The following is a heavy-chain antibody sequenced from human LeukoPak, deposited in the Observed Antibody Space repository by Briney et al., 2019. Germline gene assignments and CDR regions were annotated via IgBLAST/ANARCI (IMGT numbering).Heavy chain of an antibody. V-gene: IGHV3-23*01. CDR2: ISGSGGGT. J-gene: IGHJ6*02. CDR1: GFTFISYA. CDR3: AKSQGSSGWYNYYYGMDV. D-gene: IGHD6-19*01. Sequence: GGSLRLSRAASGFTFISYAMSWVRQAPGKGLDWVSSISGSGGGTYYADSVKGRFTISRDNSKNTLYLQMNSLRAEDTAVYYRAKSQGSSGWYNYYYGMDVWGQGTTVTVSS.